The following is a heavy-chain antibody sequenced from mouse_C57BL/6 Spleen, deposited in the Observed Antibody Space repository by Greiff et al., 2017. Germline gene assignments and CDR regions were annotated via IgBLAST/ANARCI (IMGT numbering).Heavy chain of an antibody. CDR3: ARNRSSSYARDY. D-gene: IGHD1-1*01. CDR2: IWSGGST. CDR1: GFSLTSYG. V-gene: IGHV2-2*01. Sequence: VKLMESGPGLVKPSQCLSITCTVSGFSLTSYGVHWVRQSPGKGLEWLGVIWSGGSTDYNAAFISRLSISKDNSKSQVFLKMNRLQADDTTIYYCARNRSSSYARDYWGQGTSVTVAS. J-gene: IGHJ4*01.